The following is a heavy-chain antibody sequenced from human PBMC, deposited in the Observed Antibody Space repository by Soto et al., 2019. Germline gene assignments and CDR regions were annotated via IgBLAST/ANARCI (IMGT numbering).Heavy chain of an antibody. Sequence: ASVKVSCKASGYTFTSYDINWVRQATGQGLEWMGWINPNTGYTDYAQKFQGRVTMTGNTSITTAYMELSSLRSEDTAVYYCVSGRVTITFGVVLVIDYWGQGSPVTVSS. CDR1: GYTFTSYD. J-gene: IGHJ4*02. D-gene: IGHD3-16*02. CDR3: VSGRVTITFGVVLVIDY. V-gene: IGHV1-8*01. CDR2: INPNTGYT.